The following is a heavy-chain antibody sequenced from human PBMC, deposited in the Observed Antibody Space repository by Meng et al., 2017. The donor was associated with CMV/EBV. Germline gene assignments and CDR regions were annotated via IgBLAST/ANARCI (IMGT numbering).Heavy chain of an antibody. CDR2: ISGGGGST. D-gene: IGHD3-10*01. J-gene: IGHJ5*02. V-gene: IGHV3-23*01. CDR3: ARYGEGGWFDP. CDR1: GFTFSSYA. Sequence: GGSLRLSCAASGFTFSSYAMSWVRQAPGKGLEWVSAISGGGGSTYYADSVKGRFTISRDNSKNTLYLQMNSLRAEDTAVYYCARYGEGGWFDPWGQGTLVTVSS.